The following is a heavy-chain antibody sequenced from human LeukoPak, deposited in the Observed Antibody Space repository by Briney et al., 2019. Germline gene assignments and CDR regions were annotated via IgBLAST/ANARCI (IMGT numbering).Heavy chain of an antibody. D-gene: IGHD2-8*02. CDR1: GYTFTSYG. CDR2: IIPIFGTA. J-gene: IGHJ4*02. CDR3: ARVRRVVYAKNVDD. V-gene: IGHV1-69*13. Sequence: SVKVSCKASGYTFTSYGISWVRQAPGQGLEWMGGIIPIFGTANYAQKFQGRVTITADESTSTAYMELSSLRSEDTAVYYCARVRRVVYAKNVDDWGQGTLVTVSS.